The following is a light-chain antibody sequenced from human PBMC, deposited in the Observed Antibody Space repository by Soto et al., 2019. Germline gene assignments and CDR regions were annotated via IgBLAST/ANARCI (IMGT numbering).Light chain of an antibody. CDR2: DVN. J-gene: IGLJ1*01. Sequence: QSALTQPASVSGSPGQSITISCTGTSSDVGGYNYVSWYQQNPGKAPKLMIYDVNNRPSGVSYRFSGSKSGNTASLTISGLQAEDEADYYCSSYTSSSTRVFGTGIKLTVL. CDR3: SSYTSSSTRV. CDR1: SSDVGGYNY. V-gene: IGLV2-14*01.